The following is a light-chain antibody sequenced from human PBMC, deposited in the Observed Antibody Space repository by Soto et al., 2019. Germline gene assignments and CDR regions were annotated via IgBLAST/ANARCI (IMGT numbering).Light chain of an antibody. CDR1: QSVSSSY. CDR2: ETS. CDR3: QQCGSSPS. J-gene: IGKJ1*01. V-gene: IGKV3-20*01. Sequence: EIVLTQSPGTLSLSPGERATLSCRASQSVSSSYLAWYQQKPGQAPRLLIYETSSRAPGIPDRFSGSGSGTDFTLAISRLEPEDFAVYYCQQCGSSPSFGQGTKVELK.